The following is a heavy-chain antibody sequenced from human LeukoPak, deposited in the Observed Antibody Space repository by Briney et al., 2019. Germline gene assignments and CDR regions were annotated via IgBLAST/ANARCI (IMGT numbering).Heavy chain of an antibody. D-gene: IGHD3-10*01. J-gene: IGHJ4*02. Sequence: GGSLRLSCSASEFVFSSYSMTWVRQAPGEGLEWVSSISDSTTYIYYADSVKGRFTISRDNAKNSLFLHMASLRADDTAVYYCARVGLSGAIDYWGQGILVTVSS. CDR2: ISDSTTYI. V-gene: IGHV3-21*01. CDR3: ARVGLSGAIDY. CDR1: EFVFSSYS.